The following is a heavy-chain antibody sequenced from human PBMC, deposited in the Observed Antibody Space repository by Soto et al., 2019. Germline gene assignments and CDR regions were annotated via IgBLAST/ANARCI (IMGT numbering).Heavy chain of an antibody. D-gene: IGHD2-21*01. CDR3: ASVVPPTVLVWGYAFDI. CDR1: GDSITSSYW. Sequence: SETLSLTCAVSGDSITSSYWSWLRQPPGKGLEWIADIHHSGVTNYNPSLKSRVIISLDRSKNQFSLQLNSMTAADTAVYYCASVVPPTVLVWGYAFDIWGQGTMVT. CDR2: IHHSGVT. V-gene: IGHV4-4*02. J-gene: IGHJ3*02.